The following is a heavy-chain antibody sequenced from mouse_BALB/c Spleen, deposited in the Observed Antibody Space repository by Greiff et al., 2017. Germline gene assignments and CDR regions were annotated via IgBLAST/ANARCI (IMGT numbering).Heavy chain of an antibody. CDR1: GFTFSSYT. CDR3: TRGGYDEPSFDY. Sequence: EVQLVESGGGLVKPGGSLKLSCAASGFTFSSYTMSWVRQTPEKRLEWVATISSGGSYTYYPDSVKGRFTISRDNAKYTLYLQMSSLKSEDTAMYYCTRGGYDEPSFDYWGQGTTLTVSS. J-gene: IGHJ2*01. D-gene: IGHD2-14*01. V-gene: IGHV5-6-4*01. CDR2: ISSGGSYT.